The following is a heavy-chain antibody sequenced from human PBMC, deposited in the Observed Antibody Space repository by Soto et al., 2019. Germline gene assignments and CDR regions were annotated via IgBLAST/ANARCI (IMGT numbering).Heavy chain of an antibody. CDR3: DGIRDVRSVSAFRLNRSSDL. V-gene: IGHV4-59*01. D-gene: IGHD2-21*01. CDR2: IFYSGST. Sequence: PPGKGLEWIGYIFYSGSTNYNPSLKSRVTISVDTSKNQFSLRLSSVSAADFFFHAEDGIRDVRSVSAFRLNRSSDL. J-gene: IGHJ2*01.